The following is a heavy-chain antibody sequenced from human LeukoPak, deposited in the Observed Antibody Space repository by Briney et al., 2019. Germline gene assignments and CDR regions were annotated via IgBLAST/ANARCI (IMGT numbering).Heavy chain of an antibody. V-gene: IGHV3-23*01. J-gene: IGHJ4*02. D-gene: IGHD2-8*02. CDR2: ISVTGNT. Sequence: PGGSLRLSCNASGFTLSNYAMTWVRQGPRKGLEWVSAISVTGNTYHAESLKGRFTISRDNSKDTLYLQMNSLRAEDTAIYYCATYRQVLLPFESWGQGTLVTVSS. CDR3: ATYRQVLLPFES. CDR1: GFTLSNYA.